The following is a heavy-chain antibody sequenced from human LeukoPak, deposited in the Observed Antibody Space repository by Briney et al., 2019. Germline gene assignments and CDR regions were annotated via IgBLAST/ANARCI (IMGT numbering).Heavy chain of an antibody. CDR2: INHSGST. CDR1: GGSFSGYY. J-gene: IGHJ5*02. CDR3: ARVRGITMVRGVTGWFDP. Sequence: PSETLSLTCAVYGGSFSGYYWRWIRQPPGKGLEWIGEINHSGSTNYNPSLKSRVTISVDTSKNQFSLKLSSVTAADTAVYYCARVRGITMVRGVTGWFDPWGQGTLVTVSS. D-gene: IGHD3-10*01. V-gene: IGHV4-34*01.